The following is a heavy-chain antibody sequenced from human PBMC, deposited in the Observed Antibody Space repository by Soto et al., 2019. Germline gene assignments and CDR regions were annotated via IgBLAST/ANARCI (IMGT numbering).Heavy chain of an antibody. D-gene: IGHD5-18*01. CDR3: ARDPGGYSYGRRYYYYYGMDV. CDR2: IWYDGSNK. J-gene: IGHJ6*02. Sequence: GGSLRLSCAASGFTFSSYGMHWVRQAPGKGLEWVAVIWYDGSNKYYADSVKGRFTISRDNSKNTLYLQMNSLRAEDTAVYYCARDPGGYSYGRRYYYYYGMDVWGQGTTVTVS. CDR1: GFTFSSYG. V-gene: IGHV3-33*01.